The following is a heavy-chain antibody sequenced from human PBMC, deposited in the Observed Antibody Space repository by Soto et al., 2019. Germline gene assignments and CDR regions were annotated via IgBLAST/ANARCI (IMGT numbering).Heavy chain of an antibody. CDR3: ARYCSTNSCSYPLGAFDI. V-gene: IGHV1-18*01. D-gene: IGHD2-2*01. CDR2: ISGYNGNT. Sequence: ASVKVCCKASGYTFTSYCISWLQQAPRQVLEWMGWISGYNGNTNYAQNFQGRVTMTTDKSTSTAYMELRSLRSDDTAVYYCARYCSTNSCSYPLGAFDIWGQGTVVTVSS. J-gene: IGHJ3*02. CDR1: GYTFTSYC.